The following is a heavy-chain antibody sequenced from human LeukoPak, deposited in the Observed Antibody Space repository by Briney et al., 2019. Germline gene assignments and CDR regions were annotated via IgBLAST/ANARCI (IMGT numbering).Heavy chain of an antibody. D-gene: IGHD4-17*01. Sequence: SGPTLVNPTQTLALTCTFSGFSLSTSGVGVGWIRQPPGKALEWLALIYWNDDKRYSPSLKSRLTITKDTSKNQVVLTMTNMDPVDTATYYCAHVAVTTWGRGHFDYWGQGTLVTVSS. CDR2: IYWNDDK. V-gene: IGHV2-5*01. CDR3: AHVAVTTWGRGHFDY. J-gene: IGHJ4*02. CDR1: GFSLSTSGVG.